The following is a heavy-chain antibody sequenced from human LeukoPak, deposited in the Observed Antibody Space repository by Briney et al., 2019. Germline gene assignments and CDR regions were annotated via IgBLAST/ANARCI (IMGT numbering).Heavy chain of an antibody. CDR3: AREVGATEPFDY. Sequence: GGSLRLSCAASGFTFSSYSMNWVRQAPGKGLEWVSSISSSSSYIYYADSVKGRFTISRDNAKNSLYLQMNSLRAEDTAVYYCAREVGATEPFDYWGQGTLVTVSS. J-gene: IGHJ4*02. D-gene: IGHD1-26*01. CDR2: ISSSSSYI. CDR1: GFTFSSYS. V-gene: IGHV3-21*01.